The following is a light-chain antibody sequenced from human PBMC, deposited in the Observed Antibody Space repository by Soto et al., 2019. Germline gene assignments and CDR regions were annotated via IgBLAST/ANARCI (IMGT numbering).Light chain of an antibody. V-gene: IGLV2-14*01. CDR1: SSDVGGYNH. CDR2: EVS. CDR3: SSYTSSSTLV. J-gene: IGLJ1*01. Sequence: QSALTQPASASGSPGQSITISCTGTSSDVGGYNHASWYKQHPGKAPKLMIYEVSNRPSGVSNRFSGSKSGNTASLTISGLQAEDEADYYCSSYTSSSTLVFGTGTKVTVL.